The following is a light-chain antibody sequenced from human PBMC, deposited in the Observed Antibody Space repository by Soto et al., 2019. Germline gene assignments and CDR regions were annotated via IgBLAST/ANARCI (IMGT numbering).Light chain of an antibody. CDR1: SSDVGAYDY. J-gene: IGLJ1*01. Sequence: QSVLTQPPSASGSPGQSVTISCTGTSSDVGAYDYVSWYQLHPGKAPKLILSEVTKRPSGVPDRFSGSKSGNTASLTVSGLQPEDEADYYCKRYAGNDNPYVFGTGTKVTV. CDR3: KRYAGNDNPYV. V-gene: IGLV2-8*01. CDR2: EVT.